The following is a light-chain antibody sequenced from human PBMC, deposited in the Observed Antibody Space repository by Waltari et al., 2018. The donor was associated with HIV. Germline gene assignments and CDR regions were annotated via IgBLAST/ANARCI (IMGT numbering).Light chain of an antibody. CDR2: GAS. V-gene: IGKV1-39*01. CDR3: QQSYSTPRT. CDR1: QSVSGY. J-gene: IGKJ1*01. Sequence: DIQLTQSPSSLSASVGDRVTITCRASQSVSGYLNWYQQKPGTAPRLLIYGASSLQSGVTSRFSGSGSGTDFTLTISSLQPEDFATYYCQQSYSTPRTFGQGTTVDI.